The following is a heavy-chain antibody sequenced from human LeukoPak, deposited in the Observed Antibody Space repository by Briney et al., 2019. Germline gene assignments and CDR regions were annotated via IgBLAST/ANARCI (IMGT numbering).Heavy chain of an antibody. D-gene: IGHD1-26*01. CDR3: AGLRIVGATPHYYYYYMDV. Sequence: ASVKVSCKSSGYTFTGYYMHWVRQAPGQGLEWMGWINPNSGGTNYAQKFQGRVTLTTDTSTSTAYMELRSLRSNDTAVYYCAGLRIVGATPHYYYYYMDVWGKGTTVTVSS. CDR2: INPNSGGT. V-gene: IGHV1-2*02. CDR1: GYTFTGYY. J-gene: IGHJ6*03.